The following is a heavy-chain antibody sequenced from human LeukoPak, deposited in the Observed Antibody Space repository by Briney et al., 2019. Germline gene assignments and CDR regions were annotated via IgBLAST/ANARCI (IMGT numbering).Heavy chain of an antibody. Sequence: PGGSLRLSCAASGFTFSSYGMSRVRQAPGKGLEWVSGISGSGGSTYYADSVKGRFTISRDNSKSTLYLQMNSLRAEDTAVYYCAKAVSCSSTSCYRSYGMDVWGQGTTVTVSS. CDR1: GFTFSSYG. CDR3: AKAVSCSSTSCYRSYGMDV. D-gene: IGHD2-2*02. V-gene: IGHV3-23*01. J-gene: IGHJ6*02. CDR2: ISGSGGST.